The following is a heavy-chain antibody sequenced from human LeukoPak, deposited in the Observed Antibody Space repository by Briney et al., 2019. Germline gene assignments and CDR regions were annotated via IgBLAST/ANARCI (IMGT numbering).Heavy chain of an antibody. CDR2: INHSGST. D-gene: IGHD3-22*01. CDR1: GFTFNNYA. J-gene: IGHJ4*02. CDR3: ARAPINYYDSSGYYFYRGPRDY. V-gene: IGHV4-34*01. Sequence: GSLRLSCAASGFTFNNYAMNWVRQAPGKGLEWIGEINHSGSTNYNPSLKSRVTISVDTSKNQFSLKLSSVTAADTAVYYCARAPINYYDSSGYYFYRGPRDYWGQGTLVTVSS.